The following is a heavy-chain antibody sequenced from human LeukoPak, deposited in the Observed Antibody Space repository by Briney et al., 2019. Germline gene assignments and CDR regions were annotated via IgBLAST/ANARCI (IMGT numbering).Heavy chain of an antibody. V-gene: IGHV4-38-2*02. Sequence: SETLSLTCTVSGYSISSGYYWGWIRQPPGKGLEWIGSIYHSGSTYYNPSLKSRVTISVDTSKNQFSLKLSSVTAADTAVYYCASSSGRLRDDIVATIRPYYFDYWGQGTLVTVSS. CDR3: ASSSGRLRDDIVATIRPYYFDY. D-gene: IGHD5-12*01. CDR2: IYHSGST. CDR1: GYSISSGYY. J-gene: IGHJ4*02.